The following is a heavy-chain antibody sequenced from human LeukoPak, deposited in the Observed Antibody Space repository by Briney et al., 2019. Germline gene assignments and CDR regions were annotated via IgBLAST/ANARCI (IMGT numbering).Heavy chain of an antibody. V-gene: IGHV3-21*05. CDR3: ANPARTTVTTQPIDY. CDR2: ISSSSSYT. D-gene: IGHD4-17*01. Sequence: GGSLRLSCAASGFTFSTYSMHWIRQAPGKGLEWVSYISSSSSYTNYADSVKGRFTISRDNAKNSLYLQMNSLRAEDTAVYYCANPARTTVTTQPIDYWGQGTLVTVSS. J-gene: IGHJ4*02. CDR1: GFTFSTYS.